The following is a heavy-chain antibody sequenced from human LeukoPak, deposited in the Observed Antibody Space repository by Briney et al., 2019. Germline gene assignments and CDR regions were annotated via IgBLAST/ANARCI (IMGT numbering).Heavy chain of an antibody. CDR1: GYIFTSYG. CDR3: ARDLGRRCSGGSCYYYSNYMDV. Sequence: ASVKVSCKASGYIFTSYGISWVRQAPGQGLEWMGWISAYNGNTNYAQKLQGRDTMTTDTSTSTAYMELRSLRSDDTAVYYCARDLGRRCSGGSCYYYSNYMDVWGKGTTVTISS. CDR2: ISAYNGNT. V-gene: IGHV1-18*01. J-gene: IGHJ6*03. D-gene: IGHD2-15*01.